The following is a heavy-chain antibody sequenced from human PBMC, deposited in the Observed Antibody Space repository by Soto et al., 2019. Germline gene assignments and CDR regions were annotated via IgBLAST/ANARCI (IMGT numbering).Heavy chain of an antibody. J-gene: IGHJ6*03. Sequence: EVQLVESGGGLVQPGGSLRLSCAASGFTVSSKYMSWVRQAPGKGLEWVSLIQSGGSTLYADSVKGRFTTSRDNSKNTLYLQMNSLRVDDTAVYYWARDDVHCSGGRCYGGPMDVWGKGTTVTVSS. D-gene: IGHD2-15*01. CDR3: ARDDVHCSGGRCYGGPMDV. CDR1: GFTVSSKY. CDR2: IQSGGST. V-gene: IGHV3-66*01.